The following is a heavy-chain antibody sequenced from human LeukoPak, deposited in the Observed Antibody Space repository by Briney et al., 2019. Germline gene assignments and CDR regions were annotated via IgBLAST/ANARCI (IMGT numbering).Heavy chain of an antibody. CDR1: GFTFSGSA. J-gene: IGHJ4*02. V-gene: IGHV3-73*01. CDR2: IRSKANSYAT. D-gene: IGHD3-10*01. CDR3: TRLAYGSGSYYIAGYY. Sequence: PGGSLRLSCAASGFTFSGSAMHWVRQASGKGLEWVGRIRSKANSYATAYAASVKGRFTISRDDSKNTAYLQMNSLKTEDTAVYYCTRLAYGSGSYYIAGYYWGQGTLVTVSS.